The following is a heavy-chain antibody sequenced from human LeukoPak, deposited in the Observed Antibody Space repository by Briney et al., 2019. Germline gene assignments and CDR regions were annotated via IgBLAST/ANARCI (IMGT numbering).Heavy chain of an antibody. Sequence: ASVKVSCKASGGTFTSYYLHWVRQAPGQGLEWMGIINPSGGSTTYAQKFQGRVTMTRDTSTSTVYMELSSLRSEDTAVYYCASCRAGDGYFDYWGQGTLVSVSS. J-gene: IGHJ4*02. V-gene: IGHV1-46*01. CDR2: INPSGGST. CDR1: GGTFTSYY. CDR3: ASCRAGDGYFDY. D-gene: IGHD5-24*01.